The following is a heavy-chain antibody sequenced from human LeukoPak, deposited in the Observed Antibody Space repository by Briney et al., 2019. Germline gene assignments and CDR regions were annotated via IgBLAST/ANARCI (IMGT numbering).Heavy chain of an antibody. Sequence: GGSLRLSCAASGFTFSSYAMTWVRQAPGKGLEWVSAISGSGGSTYYADSVKGRFTISRDNSKNTLYLQMNSLRAEDTAVYYCAKGGLDYGDNWFDPWGQGTLVTVSS. J-gene: IGHJ5*02. CDR1: GFTFSSYA. D-gene: IGHD4-17*01. CDR2: ISGSGGST. V-gene: IGHV3-23*01. CDR3: AKGGLDYGDNWFDP.